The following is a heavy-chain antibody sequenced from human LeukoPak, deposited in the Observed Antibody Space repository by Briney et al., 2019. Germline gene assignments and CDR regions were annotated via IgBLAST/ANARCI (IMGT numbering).Heavy chain of an antibody. CDR3: ARAPSYRYAMDV. D-gene: IGHD1-26*01. CDR2: IYSGADS. V-gene: IGHV3-66*01. J-gene: IGHJ6*02. CDR1: GFTVSSNY. Sequence: GGSPRLSCAASGFTVSSNYMSWVRQAPGKGLEWVSAIYSGADSYYADSVKGRFTISRDISKNTLYLQMNSLRVEDTAVHYCARAPSYRYAMDVWGQGTTVTVSS.